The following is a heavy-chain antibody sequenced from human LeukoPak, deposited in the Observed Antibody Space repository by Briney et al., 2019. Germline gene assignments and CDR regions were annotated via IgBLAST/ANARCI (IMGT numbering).Heavy chain of an antibody. CDR2: IIPMFGTA. V-gene: IGHV1-69*01. CDR3: ARVSHCGGDCYRTAGYFDY. J-gene: IGHJ4*02. D-gene: IGHD2-21*01. CDR1: GGTSSSYA. Sequence: GSSVKVSCKAFGGTSSSYAISWARQAPGQGLEWMGGIIPMFGTANYAQKFQGRVTVTADESTSTAYMELSSLRSEDTAMYYCARVSHCGGDCYRTAGYFDYWGQGTLVTVSS.